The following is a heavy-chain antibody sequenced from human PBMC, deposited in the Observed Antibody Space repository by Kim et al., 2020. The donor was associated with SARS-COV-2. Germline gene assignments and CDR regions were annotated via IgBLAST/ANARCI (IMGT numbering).Heavy chain of an antibody. V-gene: IGHV5-51*01. J-gene: IGHJ3*02. CDR2: DT. CDR3: AIPPQGAFDI. Sequence: DTRYSPSFQGQVTISADKSISTAYLQWSSLKASDNAMYYCAIPPQGAFDIWGQGTMVTVSS.